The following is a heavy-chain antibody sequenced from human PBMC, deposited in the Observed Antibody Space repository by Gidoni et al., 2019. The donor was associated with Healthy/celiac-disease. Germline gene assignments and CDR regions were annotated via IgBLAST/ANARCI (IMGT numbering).Heavy chain of an antibody. CDR3: AGVMVATGSYWYFDL. CDR2: IIPIFGTA. Sequence: QVQLVQSGAEVTKPGSSVKVSCKASGGHLTGYAISWVRQAPGQGLEWMGGIIPIFGTANYAQKFQGRVTITADESTSTAYMELSSLRSEDTAVYYCAGVMVATGSYWYFDLWGRGTLVTVSS. CDR1: GGHLTGYA. V-gene: IGHV1-69*01. D-gene: IGHD5-12*01. J-gene: IGHJ2*01.